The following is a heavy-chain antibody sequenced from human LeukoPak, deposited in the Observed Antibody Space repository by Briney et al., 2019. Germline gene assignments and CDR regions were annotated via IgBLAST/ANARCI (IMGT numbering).Heavy chain of an antibody. CDR2: ISYDGSNK. D-gene: IGHD4-23*01. CDR3: ARTLGYGGKYYFDY. V-gene: IGHV3-30*04. CDR1: GFTFSSYA. Sequence: GRSLRLSCAASGFTFSSYAMHWVRQAPGKGLEWVAVISYDGSNKYYADSVKGRFTISRDNSKNTLYLQMNSLRAEDTAVYYCARTLGYGGKYYFDYWGQGTLVTVSS. J-gene: IGHJ4*02.